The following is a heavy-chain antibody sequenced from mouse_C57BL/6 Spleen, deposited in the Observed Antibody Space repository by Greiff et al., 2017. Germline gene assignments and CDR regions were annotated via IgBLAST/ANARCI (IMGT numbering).Heavy chain of an antibody. CDR2: IDPSDSYT. D-gene: IGHD1-1*01. J-gene: IGHJ4*01. V-gene: IGHV1-50*01. CDR3: ARRGALTTVYAMDY. CDR1: GYTFTSYW. Sequence: QVQLQQPGAELVKPGASVKLSCKASGYTFTSYWMQWVKQRPGQGLEWIGEIDPSDSYTNYNQKFKGKATLTVDTSSSTAYMQLSSLTSEDSAVYYCARRGALTTVYAMDYWGQGTSVTVAS.